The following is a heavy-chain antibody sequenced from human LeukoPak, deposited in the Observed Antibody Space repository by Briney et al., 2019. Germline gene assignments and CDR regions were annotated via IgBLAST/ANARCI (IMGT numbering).Heavy chain of an antibody. D-gene: IGHD2-15*01. J-gene: IGHJ4*02. CDR3: ARDSRGGSLDY. CDR1: GFTFSSYW. Sequence: GGSLRLSCAASGFTFSSYWMHWVRQAPGKGLVWVSRINSDGSSTSYADSVKGRFTIARDNAKNTLYLQMNSLRAEDTAVNYCARDSRGGSLDYWGQGTLVTVSS. CDR2: INSDGSST. V-gene: IGHV3-74*01.